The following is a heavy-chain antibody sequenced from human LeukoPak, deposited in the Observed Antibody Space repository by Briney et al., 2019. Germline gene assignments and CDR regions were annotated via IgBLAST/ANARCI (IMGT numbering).Heavy chain of an antibody. D-gene: IGHD6-13*01. J-gene: IGHJ3*02. CDR2: INPNSGGT. V-gene: IGHV1-2*02. CDR3: ARDRSAAVWTFDI. CDR1: GYTFTGYY. Sequence: ASVKVSCKASGYTFTGYYMHWVRQAPGQGLEWMGWINPNSGGTNYARKFQGRVTMTRDTSISTAYMELSRLRSDDTAVYYYARDRSAAVWTFDIWGQGTMVTVSS.